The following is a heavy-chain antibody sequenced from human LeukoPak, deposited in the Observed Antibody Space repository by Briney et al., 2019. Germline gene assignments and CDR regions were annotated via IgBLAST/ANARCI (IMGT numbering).Heavy chain of an antibody. D-gene: IGHD3-16*02. V-gene: IGHV3-30*02. CDR3: AKRGAEVGVTVAPGDY. Sequence: PGGSLRLSCAASGFTFSSYGMHWVLQAPGKGLEWVAFIRYDGSNKYYADSVKGRFTISRDNSKNTLYLQMNSLRAEDTAVYYCAKRGAEVGVTVAPGDYWGQGTLVTVSS. CDR2: IRYDGSNK. J-gene: IGHJ4*02. CDR1: GFTFSSYG.